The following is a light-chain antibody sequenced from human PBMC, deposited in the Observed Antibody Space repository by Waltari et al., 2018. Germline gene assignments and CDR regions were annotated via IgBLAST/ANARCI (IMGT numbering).Light chain of an antibody. Sequence: QSVLTQPPSVSAAPGQKVTISCSGSSSNIGNDYVSWYQQLPGTAPKLFIYENNKRPSGIPDRFSGSKSGTSATLGITGLQTGDEADYYCGTWDTSLSALIFGGVTKLTVL. V-gene: IGLV1-51*02. J-gene: IGLJ2*01. CDR2: ENN. CDR3: GTWDTSLSALI. CDR1: SSNIGNDY.